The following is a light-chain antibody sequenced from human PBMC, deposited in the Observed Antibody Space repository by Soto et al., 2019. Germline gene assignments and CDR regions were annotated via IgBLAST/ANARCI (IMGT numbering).Light chain of an antibody. CDR3: QHYTNWPPWT. CDR2: GAS. CDR1: QSVRNN. J-gene: IGKJ1*01. V-gene: IGKV3-15*01. Sequence: IVMTQSPATLSVSPGERVTLSCRASQSVRNNLVWYQQRPGQAPRLLIYGASSRATGIPARFRGSGSGTEFTLTISSLQSEDFAVYYCQHYTNWPPWTFGQGTKVDIK.